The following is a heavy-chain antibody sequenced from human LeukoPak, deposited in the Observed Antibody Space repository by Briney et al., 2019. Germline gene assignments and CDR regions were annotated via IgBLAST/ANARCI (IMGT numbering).Heavy chain of an antibody. CDR1: GGSISSYY. Sequence: PSETLSLTCTVSGGSISSYYWSWIRQPARKGLEWIGRIYTSGSTNYNPSLKSRVTISVDTSKNQFSLKLSSVTAADTAVYYCARGQPYYDFWSGYFDYWGQGTLVTVSS. CDR2: IYTSGST. J-gene: IGHJ4*02. V-gene: IGHV4-4*07. CDR3: ARGQPYYDFWSGYFDY. D-gene: IGHD3-3*01.